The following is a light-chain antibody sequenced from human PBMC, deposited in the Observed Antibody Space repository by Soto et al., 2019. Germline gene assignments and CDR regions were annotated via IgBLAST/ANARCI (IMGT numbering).Light chain of an antibody. CDR1: SSDVGGYNY. Sequence: QSALTQPASVSGPPGQSITISCTGTSSDVGGYNYVSWYQQHPGKAPKVIIYDVSSRPSGVSKRFSGAKSGNTASLTISGLQAYDEADYYCSSYTTSRTRVFGGGTKVTVL. CDR3: SSYTTSRTRV. V-gene: IGLV2-14*03. CDR2: DVS. J-gene: IGLJ3*02.